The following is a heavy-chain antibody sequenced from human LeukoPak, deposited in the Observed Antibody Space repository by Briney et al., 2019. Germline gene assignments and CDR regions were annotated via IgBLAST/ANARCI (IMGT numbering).Heavy chain of an antibody. CDR2: ITSGTTYI. V-gene: IGHV3-21*01. CDR3: ARRPYSSSYYYDY. D-gene: IGHD6-6*01. CDR1: GFAFSDYN. J-gene: IGHJ4*02. Sequence: PGGSLRLSCAASGFAFSDYNMNWVRQSPEKGLEWVSSITSGTTYIYYADSVRGRFTLSRDNAKNSLYLQMNSLRAEDTAVYYCARRPYSSSYYYDYWGQGTLVTVSS.